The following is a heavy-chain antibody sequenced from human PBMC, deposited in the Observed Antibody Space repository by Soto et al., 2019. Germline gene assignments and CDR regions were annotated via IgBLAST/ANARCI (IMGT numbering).Heavy chain of an antibody. CDR3: ARPIAYCCGDCYDPVDY. D-gene: IGHD2-21*02. V-gene: IGHV3-30-3*01. J-gene: IGHJ4*02. CDR2: ISYDGSNK. Sequence: QVQLVESGGGVVQPGRSLRLSCAASGFTFSSYAMHWVRQAPGKGLEWVAVISYDGSNKYYADSVKGRFTISRDNSKTTLYLQMNSLRAEDTAVYYCARPIAYCCGDCYDPVDYWGQGTLVTVSS. CDR1: GFTFSSYA.